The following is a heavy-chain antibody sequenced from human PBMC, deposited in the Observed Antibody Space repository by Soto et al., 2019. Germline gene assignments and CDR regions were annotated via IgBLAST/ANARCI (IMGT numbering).Heavy chain of an antibody. CDR2: INNDGSST. Sequence: PGGSLRLSCVASGFTFRSYWMYWVRQVPGKGLVWVSRINNDGSSTSYADSVKGRFTISRDNAKNTLSLQMNSLRAEDTAVYYCARGEWEQLLMNCWFDPWGQGTLVTVSS. J-gene: IGHJ5*02. V-gene: IGHV3-74*01. D-gene: IGHD1-26*01. CDR3: ARGEWEQLLMNCWFDP. CDR1: GFTFRSYW.